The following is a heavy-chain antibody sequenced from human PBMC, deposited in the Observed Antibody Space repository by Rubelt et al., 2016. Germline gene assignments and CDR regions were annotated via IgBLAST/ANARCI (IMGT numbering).Heavy chain of an antibody. Sequence: QVQLVQSGAEVKKPGASVKVSCKASGYTFTGYYMHWVRQAPGQGLEWMGWINPNSGGTNYAQKVQGRATMTRDTSISTAYMELSRLRSDDTAVYYCARFAIGGHSSGYLFDYWGQGTLVTVSS. CDR2: INPNSGGT. CDR1: GYTFTGYY. D-gene: IGHD3-22*01. CDR3: ARFAIGGHSSGYLFDY. J-gene: IGHJ4*02. V-gene: IGHV1-2*02.